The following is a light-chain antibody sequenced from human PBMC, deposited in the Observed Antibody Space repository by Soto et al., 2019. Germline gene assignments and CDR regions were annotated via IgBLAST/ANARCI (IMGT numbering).Light chain of an antibody. CDR1: QSISSW. CDR2: DAS. J-gene: IGKJ2*01. CDR3: QQYNSYSYT. V-gene: IGKV1-5*01. Sequence: DIEMTQSPSTLSASVGDRATITCRASQSISSWLAWYQQKPGKDPKLLIYDASSLESGVPSRFSGSGSGTEFTLTISSLQPEDFATYYCQQYNSYSYTFGQGTKLEIK.